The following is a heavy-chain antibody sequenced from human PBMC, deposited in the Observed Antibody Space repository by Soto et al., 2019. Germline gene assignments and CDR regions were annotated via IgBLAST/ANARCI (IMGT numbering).Heavy chain of an antibody. J-gene: IGHJ3*01. V-gene: IGHV3-7*03. CDR1: KFTFSNYW. Sequence: EVQLVESGGDLVQPGGSLRLSCAASKFTFSNYWMTWVRQAPGKGLEWVANIKEDGSEKYYVDSVKGRFTISRDTAKNSLSLQMNSLRAEDTAVYYCARALLGPMTFDVWGQGTMVTVSS. CDR3: ARALLGPMTFDV. CDR2: IKEDGSEK. D-gene: IGHD7-27*01.